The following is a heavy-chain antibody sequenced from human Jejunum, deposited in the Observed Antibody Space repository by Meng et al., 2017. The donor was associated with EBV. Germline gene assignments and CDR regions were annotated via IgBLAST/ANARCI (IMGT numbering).Heavy chain of an antibody. CDR1: GFTFSSHT. J-gene: IGHJ5*02. Sequence: EVGLVGPGGALVQPGGSLRVSCAASGFTFSSHTMSWVRQAPGKGLEWVSAITGSGGSTYYTDSVKGRFTISRDNSKNTLYLQMNSLRAEDTAVYYCAKLTRAWGQGTLVTVSS. V-gene: IGHV3-23*04. CDR2: ITGSGGST. CDR3: AKLTRA.